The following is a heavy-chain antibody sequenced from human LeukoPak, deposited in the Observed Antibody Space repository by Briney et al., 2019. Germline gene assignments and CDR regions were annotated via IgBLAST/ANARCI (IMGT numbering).Heavy chain of an antibody. CDR1: GFTFSSYG. V-gene: IGHV3-30*18. CDR3: AKDLKVTMIVVVITPLDY. D-gene: IGHD3-22*01. CDR2: ISYDGSNK. Sequence: PGRSLRLSCAASGFTFSSYGMHWVRQAPGKGLEGVAVISYDGSNKYYADSVKGRFTISRDNSKNTLYLQMNSLRAEDTAVYYCAKDLKVTMIVVVITPLDYWGQGTLVTVSS. J-gene: IGHJ4*02.